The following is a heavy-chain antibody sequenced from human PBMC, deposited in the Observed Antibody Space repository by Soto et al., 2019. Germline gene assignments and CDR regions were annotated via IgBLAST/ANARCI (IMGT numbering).Heavy chain of an antibody. D-gene: IGHD3-10*01. Sequence: PKTRSHACTGSGGCSRRYSRRWIRQPPGKGLEWIGEINHSGSTNYNPSLKSRVTISVDTSKSQFSLKLSSVTAADTAMYYCAKKGEFVEFYWGQGTLVTVS. J-gene: IGHJ4*02. CDR3: AKKGEFVEFY. V-gene: IGHV4-34*01. CDR2: INHSGST. CDR1: GGCSRRYS.